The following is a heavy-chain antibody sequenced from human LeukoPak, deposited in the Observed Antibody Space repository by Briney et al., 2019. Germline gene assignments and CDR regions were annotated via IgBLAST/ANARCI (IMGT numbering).Heavy chain of an antibody. CDR2: VSSFGSNT. Sequence: GASVKVSCKASGYTFSTYGIQWVRQAPGRGLEWMGWVSSFGSNTKYAQNFQGRVTMTTDTSASTAYMQLRSLTSDDTAVYYCVRGVRDDYGVYAAGYWGPGTLVSVSS. D-gene: IGHD4-17*01. CDR1: GYTFSTYG. J-gene: IGHJ4*02. CDR3: VRGVRDDYGVYAAGY. V-gene: IGHV1-18*01.